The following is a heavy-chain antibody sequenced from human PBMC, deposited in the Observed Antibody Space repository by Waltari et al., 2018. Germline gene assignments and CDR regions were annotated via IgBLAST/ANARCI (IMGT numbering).Heavy chain of an antibody. V-gene: IGHV3-23*03. CDR2: IYSGGST. D-gene: IGHD6-6*01. J-gene: IGHJ4*02. Sequence: EVQLLESGGGLVQPGGSLSLSCAASGFTFSSYAMSWVRQAPGKGLEWVSVIYSGGSTYYADSVKGRFTISRDNSKNTLYLQMNSLRAEDTAVYYCAKAWSSSTPDYWGQGTLVTVSS. CDR1: GFTFSSYA. CDR3: AKAWSSSTPDY.